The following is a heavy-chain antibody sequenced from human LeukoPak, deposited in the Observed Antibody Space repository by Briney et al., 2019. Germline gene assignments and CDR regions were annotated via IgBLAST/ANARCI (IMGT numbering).Heavy chain of an antibody. CDR2: ISAYNGNT. V-gene: IGHV1-18*01. CDR1: GYTFTSYG. J-gene: IGHJ4*02. Sequence: GASVKVSCKASGYTFTSYGISWVRQAPGQGLEWMEWISAYNGNTNYAQKLQGRVTMTTDTSTSTAYMELRSLRSDDTAVYYCARTVLAVAAPGVPFDYWGQGTLVTVSS. CDR3: ARTVLAVAAPGVPFDY. D-gene: IGHD6-19*01.